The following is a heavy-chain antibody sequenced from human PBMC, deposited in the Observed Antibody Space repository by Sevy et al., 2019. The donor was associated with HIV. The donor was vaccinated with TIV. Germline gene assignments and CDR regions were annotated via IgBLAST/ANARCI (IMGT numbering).Heavy chain of an antibody. J-gene: IGHJ5*02. D-gene: IGHD6-19*01. Sequence: SGPTLVNPTQTLTLTCTFSGFSFNTPGVGVGWIRQPPGKALEWLALIHWNDDKYYNPSLSSRLTITKDTSENEVVLTMANMGPEDTATYFCAHRSYTSGWYKVHFDPWGQGTLVTVSS. V-gene: IGHV2-5*01. CDR3: AHRSYTSGWYKVHFDP. CDR1: GFSFNTPGVG. CDR2: IHWNDDK.